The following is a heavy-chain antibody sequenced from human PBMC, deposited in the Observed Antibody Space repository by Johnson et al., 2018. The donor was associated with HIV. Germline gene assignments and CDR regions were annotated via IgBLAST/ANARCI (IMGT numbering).Heavy chain of an antibody. J-gene: IGHJ3*02. V-gene: IGHV3-13*01. CDR3: TRSKPRYYDVGPRGAFDI. CDR1: GFTFYSYD. Sequence: VQLVESGGGLVQPGGSLRLSCAASGFTFYSYDMHWVRQPTGKGLEWVSGIGTAGDTNYSGSVKGRFTISRENAKNSLYLQMNSLGAGDTAVYYCTRSKPRYYDVGPRGAFDIWGQGTVVAVSS. D-gene: IGHD3-22*01. CDR2: IGTAGDT.